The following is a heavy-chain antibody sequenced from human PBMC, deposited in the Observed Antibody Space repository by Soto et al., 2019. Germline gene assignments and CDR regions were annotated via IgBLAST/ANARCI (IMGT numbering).Heavy chain of an antibody. CDR1: SYSISSGFF. V-gene: IGHV4-38-2*02. D-gene: IGHD2-8*01. J-gene: IGHJ5*02. Sequence: SETLPLTCVVSSYSISSGFFWAWIRQPPGKGLEWVGSIYHTGDTHYNPSLRSQVSMSVDTSKNHFSLRLTYLTAADTAVYFCARDTNSLDLWGQG. CDR2: IYHTGDT. CDR3: ARDTNSLDL.